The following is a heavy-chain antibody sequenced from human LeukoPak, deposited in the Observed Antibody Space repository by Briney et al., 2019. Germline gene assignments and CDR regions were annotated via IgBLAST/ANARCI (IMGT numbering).Heavy chain of an antibody. Sequence: SETLSLTCTVSGGSIDGYYWSWIRQPPEKELEWIGYIYYRGSTNYNPSLKSRVTISLDTSKNQFSLNLSSVTAADTAVYYCARADYDTSAYYYTFDYWGQGTLVTVSS. J-gene: IGHJ4*02. V-gene: IGHV4-59*01. CDR1: GGSIDGYY. D-gene: IGHD3-22*01. CDR3: ARADYDTSAYYYTFDY. CDR2: IYYRGST.